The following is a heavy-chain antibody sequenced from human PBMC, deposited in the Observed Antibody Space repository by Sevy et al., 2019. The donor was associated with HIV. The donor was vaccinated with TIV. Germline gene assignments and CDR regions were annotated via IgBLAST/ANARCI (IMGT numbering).Heavy chain of an antibody. CDR3: ARDSSSSPRVYWFDP. V-gene: IGHV3-74*01. CDR2: INSDGSST. Sequence: GESLKISCAASGFTFSSYWMHWVRQAPGKGLVWVSRINSDGSSTSYADSVKGRFTISRDNAKNTLYLQMNSLRAEDTAVYYSARDSSSSPRVYWFDPWGQGTLVTVSS. D-gene: IGHD6-6*01. CDR1: GFTFSSYW. J-gene: IGHJ5*02.